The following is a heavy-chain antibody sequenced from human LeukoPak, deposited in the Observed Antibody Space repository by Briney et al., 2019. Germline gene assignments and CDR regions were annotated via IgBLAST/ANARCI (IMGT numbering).Heavy chain of an antibody. CDR1: GYTFTSYG. CDR2: ISAYNGNT. J-gene: IGHJ4*02. D-gene: IGHD3-10*01. V-gene: IGHV1-18*01. Sequence: ASVKVSCKASGYTFTSYGISWVRQAPGQGLEWMGWISAYNGNTNYAQKLQGRVTMTIDTSTSTAYMELRSLRSDDTAVYYCARVFWDGSGSYYNAPPFDYWGQGTLVTVSS. CDR3: ARVFWDGSGSYYNAPPFDY.